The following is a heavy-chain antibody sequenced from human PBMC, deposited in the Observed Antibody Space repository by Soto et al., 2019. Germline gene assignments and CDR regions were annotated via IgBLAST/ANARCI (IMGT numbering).Heavy chain of an antibody. Sequence: ASVQVCCKASGYRFTTYGISWVRQAPGQGLEWMGWISTYNEKKKYIQKFQGRVTMTTGTSTNTAHMELRSLGSDDTAVDYCARAGPSSSVYALILHRFDPSCPATLVTV. CDR2: ISTYNEKK. D-gene: IGHD2-8*01. CDR1: GYRFTTYG. J-gene: IGHJ5*02. V-gene: IGHV1-18*04. CDR3: ARAGPSSSVYALILHRFDP.